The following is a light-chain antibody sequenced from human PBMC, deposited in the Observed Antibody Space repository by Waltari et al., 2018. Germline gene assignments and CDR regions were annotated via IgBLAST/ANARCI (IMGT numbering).Light chain of an antibody. CDR3: SSYTTSRTWV. J-gene: IGLJ3*02. CDR2: EAS. CDR1: SSDVGAYKY. Sequence: QSALTQPASVSGSPGQSITISCLGSSSDVGAYKYVSWFQQHPGKAPKLIIYEASTPPSGTSDRFSGSKSGNTAALTISGLQAEDEADYYCSSYTTSRTWVFGGGTKLTVL. V-gene: IGLV2-14*01.